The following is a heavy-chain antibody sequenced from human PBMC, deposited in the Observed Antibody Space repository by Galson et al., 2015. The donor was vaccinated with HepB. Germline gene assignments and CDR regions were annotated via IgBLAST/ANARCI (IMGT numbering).Heavy chain of an antibody. CDR1: GYSFTSYW. J-gene: IGHJ6*02. CDR2: IYPGDSDT. D-gene: IGHD2-2*01. Sequence: QSGAEVKKPGESLKISCKGSGYSFTSYWIGWVRQMPGKGLEWMGIIYPGDSDTRYSPSFQGQVTISADKSISTAYLQWSSLKASDTAMYYCATQLGYCSCTSCNLGHNCGMDLWGAGSPVTVAS. CDR3: ATQLGYCSCTSCNLGHNCGMDL. V-gene: IGHV5-51*01.